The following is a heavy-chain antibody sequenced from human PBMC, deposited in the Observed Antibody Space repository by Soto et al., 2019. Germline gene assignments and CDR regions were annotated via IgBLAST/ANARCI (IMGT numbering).Heavy chain of an antibody. J-gene: IGHJ6*02. V-gene: IGHV3-43*01. Sequence: GGSLRLSCAASGFTFDDYTMHWVRQAPGKGLEWISLISWDGGSTYYADSVKGRFTISRDNSKNSLYLQMNSLRTEDTALYYCAKDYYDPYGSGSKGYYYYGMDVWGQGTTITVSS. CDR3: AKDYYDPYGSGSKGYYYYGMDV. D-gene: IGHD3-10*01. CDR2: ISWDGGST. CDR1: GFTFDDYT.